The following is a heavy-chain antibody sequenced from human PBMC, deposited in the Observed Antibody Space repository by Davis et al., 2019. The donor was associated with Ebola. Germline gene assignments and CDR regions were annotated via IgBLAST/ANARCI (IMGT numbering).Heavy chain of an antibody. Sequence: GESLKISCQGSGYSFTSYWITWVRQMPGKGLEWMGRIDPSDSYTNYSPSFQGHVTISADKSISTAYLQWSSLKASDTAMYYCATGPWPYYFDYWGQGTLVTVSS. CDR1: GYSFTSYW. CDR3: ATGPWPYYFDY. D-gene: IGHD1-14*01. CDR2: IDPSDSYT. J-gene: IGHJ4*02. V-gene: IGHV5-10-1*01.